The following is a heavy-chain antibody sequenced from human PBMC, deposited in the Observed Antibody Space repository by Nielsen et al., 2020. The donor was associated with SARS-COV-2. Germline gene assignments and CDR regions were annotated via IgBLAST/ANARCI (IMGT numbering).Heavy chain of an antibody. D-gene: IGHD3-3*01. CDR3: ARGSLTIFGVVQSPGAFDI. Sequence: WVRQAPGQGLEWMGIINPSGGSTSYAQKFQGRVMITADESTSTAYMELSRLRSEDTAVYYCARGSLTIFGVVQSPGAFDIWGQGTMVTVSS. J-gene: IGHJ3*02. CDR2: INPSGGST. V-gene: IGHV1-46*01.